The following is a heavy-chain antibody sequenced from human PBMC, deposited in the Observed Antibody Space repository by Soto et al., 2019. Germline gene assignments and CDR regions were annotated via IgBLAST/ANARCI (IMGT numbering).Heavy chain of an antibody. CDR1: GYSFTSYL. Sequence: GESLKISCQGSGYSFTSYLIGWVRQMPGKGLEWMGFIYPGDSDTRYSPSFQGQVTISADKSISTAYLQWSSLKASDTAMYYCARTYRRYYYDSSGYYYEQAFDIWGQGTMVTVSS. V-gene: IGHV5-51*01. D-gene: IGHD3-22*01. CDR2: IYPGDSDT. J-gene: IGHJ3*02. CDR3: ARTYRRYYYDSSGYYYEQAFDI.